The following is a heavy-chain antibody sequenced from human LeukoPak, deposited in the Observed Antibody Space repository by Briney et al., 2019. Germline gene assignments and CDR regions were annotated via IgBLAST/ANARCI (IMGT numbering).Heavy chain of an antibody. D-gene: IGHD2-2*01. Sequence: SETLSLTCTVSGGSISSYYWSWIRQPAGKGLEWIGRIYTSGSTNYNPSLKSRVTMSVDTSKNQFSLKLSSVTAADTAVYYCARGVVVPAAAYYCYYMDVWGKGTTVTVSS. V-gene: IGHV4-4*07. CDR2: IYTSGST. J-gene: IGHJ6*03. CDR1: GGSISSYY. CDR3: ARGVVVPAAAYYCYYMDV.